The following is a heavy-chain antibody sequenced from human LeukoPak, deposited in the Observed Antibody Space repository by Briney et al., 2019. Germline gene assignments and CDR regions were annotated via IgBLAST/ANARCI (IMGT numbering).Heavy chain of an antibody. CDR2: MNPNSGNT. V-gene: IGHV1-8*03. CDR3: AREVGGTVDY. CDR1: GGTFSSYA. Sequence: ASVKVSCKASGGTFSSYAISWVRQAPGQGLEWMGWMNPNSGNTGYAQKFQGRVTITRNTSISTAYMELSSLRSEDTAVYYCAREVGGTVDYWGQGTLVTVSS. D-gene: IGHD4-17*01. J-gene: IGHJ4*02.